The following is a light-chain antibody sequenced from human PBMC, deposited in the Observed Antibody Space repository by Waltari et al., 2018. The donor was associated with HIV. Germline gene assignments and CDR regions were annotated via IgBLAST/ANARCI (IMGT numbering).Light chain of an antibody. J-gene: IGLJ2*01. CDR1: SSNLGRNT. CDR2: SNN. CDR3: AAWDDSLNGVV. V-gene: IGLV1-44*01. Sequence: QSVLTPPPSASGTPGQRLTISCSGRSSNLGRNTVNWYQQLPGTAPKLLIYSNNQRPSGVPDRFSGSKSGTSASLAISGLQSEDEADYYCAAWDDSLNGVVFGGGTKLTVL.